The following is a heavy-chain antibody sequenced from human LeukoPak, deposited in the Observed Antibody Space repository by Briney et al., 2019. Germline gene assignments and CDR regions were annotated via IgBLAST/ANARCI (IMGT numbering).Heavy chain of an antibody. CDR2: ISGYNGNT. J-gene: IGHJ4*02. D-gene: IGHD4-17*01. CDR3: ARDRGGHGDSLY. Sequence: ASVKVSCKASGHTFTSYDITWVRQAPGQGLEWMGWISGYNGNTNYAQKLQGRVTMTTDTSTSTAYMELRSLRSDDTAVYYCARDRGGHGDSLYWGQGTLVTVSS. V-gene: IGHV1-18*01. CDR1: GHTFTSYD.